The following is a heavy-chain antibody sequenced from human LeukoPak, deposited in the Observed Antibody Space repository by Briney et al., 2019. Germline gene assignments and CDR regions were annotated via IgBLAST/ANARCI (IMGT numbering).Heavy chain of an antibody. CDR2: ISYDGSNK. J-gene: IGHJ1*01. CDR3: AREAYCGGDCSAGYFQH. CDR1: GFTFSSYA. D-gene: IGHD2-21*02. Sequence: GGSLRLSCAASGFTFSSYAMHWVRQAPGKGLEWVAVISYDGSNKYYADSVKGRFTISRDNSKNTLYLQMNSLRAEDTAVYYCAREAYCGGDCSAGYFQHWGQGTLVTVSS. V-gene: IGHV3-30*14.